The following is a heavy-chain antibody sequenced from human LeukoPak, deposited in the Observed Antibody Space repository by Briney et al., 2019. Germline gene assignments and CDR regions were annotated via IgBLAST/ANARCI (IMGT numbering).Heavy chain of an antibody. D-gene: IGHD3-9*01. V-gene: IGHV4-31*03. J-gene: IGHJ3*02. CDR2: IYYSGST. CDR3: ARFEEGDAFDI. CDR1: GGSISSGGYY. Sequence: SETLSLTCTVSGGSISSGGYYWSWIRQHPGKGLEWIGYIYYSGSTYYNPSLKSRVAISVDTSKNQFSLKLSSVTAADTAVYYCARFEEGDAFDIWGQGTMVTVSS.